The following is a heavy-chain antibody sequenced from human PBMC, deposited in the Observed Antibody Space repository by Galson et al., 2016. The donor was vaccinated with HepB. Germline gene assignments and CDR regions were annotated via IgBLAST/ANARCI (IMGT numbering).Heavy chain of an antibody. CDR1: GFSFSDYG. Sequence: SLRLSCASSGFSFSDYGMFWVRQTPGKGLEWLALIWRDSSNEYYADSLTGRFTIPKANSNKNLYLQMNNLRVEYTAMYNCARDIFRAFEIWGQGTTVTVS. CDR3: ARDIFRAFEI. CDR2: IWRDSSNE. V-gene: IGHV3-33*04. D-gene: IGHD3-3*02. J-gene: IGHJ3*02.